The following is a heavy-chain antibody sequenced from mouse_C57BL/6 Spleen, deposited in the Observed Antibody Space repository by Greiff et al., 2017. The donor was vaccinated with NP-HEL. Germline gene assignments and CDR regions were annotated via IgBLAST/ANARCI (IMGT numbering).Heavy chain of an antibody. CDR1: GIDFSRYW. V-gene: IGHV4-1*01. CDR2: INPDSSTI. CDR3: ARPFYYYGSSWYFDV. D-gene: IGHD1-1*01. J-gene: IGHJ1*03. Sequence: EVKVIESGGGLVQPGGSLKLSCAASGIDFSRYWMSWVRRAPGKGLEWIGEINPDSSTINYAPSLKDKFIISRDNAKNTLYLQMSKVRSEDTALYYCARPFYYYGSSWYFDVWGTGTTVTVSS.